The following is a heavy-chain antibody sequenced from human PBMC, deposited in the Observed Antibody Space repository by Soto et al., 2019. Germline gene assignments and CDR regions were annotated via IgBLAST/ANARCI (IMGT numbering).Heavy chain of an antibody. V-gene: IGHV4-59*08. CDR2: IYSSGST. Sequence: SETLSLTCTVSGGSISNSYWSWIRQSPEKGLEWIGYIYSSGSTNYNPSLNSRVTISVDTSKNQFSLKLSSLSAADTAVYYCARWPQLEPRFDYWGQGTLVTVSS. CDR1: GGSISNSY. J-gene: IGHJ4*02. CDR3: ARWPQLEPRFDY. D-gene: IGHD1-1*01.